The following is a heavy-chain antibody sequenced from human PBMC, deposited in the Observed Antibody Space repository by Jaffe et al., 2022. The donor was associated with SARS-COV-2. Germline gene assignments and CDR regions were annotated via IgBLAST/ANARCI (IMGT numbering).Heavy chain of an antibody. D-gene: IGHD3-3*01. CDR2: LTGGGHST. J-gene: IGHJ4*02. V-gene: IGHV3-23*04. CDR1: GFTFSSYA. Sequence: EVQLVESGGGLVEPGGSLRLSCAASGFTFSSYAMTWVRQAPGKGLEWVAGLTGGGHSTYYAESVKGRFTISRDNSNNTLFLHMNSLRADDTAVYYCAKRLLGSLLGSGSDYWGQGTQVTVSS. CDR3: AKRLLGSLLGSGSDY.